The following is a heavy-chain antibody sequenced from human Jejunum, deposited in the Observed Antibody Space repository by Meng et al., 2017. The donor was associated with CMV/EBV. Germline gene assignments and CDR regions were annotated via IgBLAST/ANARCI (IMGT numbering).Heavy chain of an antibody. CDR3: ARDRGSGSRWYWHFDL. V-gene: IGHV3-30*04. J-gene: IGHJ2*01. D-gene: IGHD6-13*01. CDR2: LQYDDSNE. CDR1: YA. Sequence: YARHWGRQAPGKGLELVSVLQYDDSNENYADSVKGRFTISRDNPKNTLYLQMNSLRPEDTAIYYCARDRGSGSRWYWHFDLWGRGTLVTVSS.